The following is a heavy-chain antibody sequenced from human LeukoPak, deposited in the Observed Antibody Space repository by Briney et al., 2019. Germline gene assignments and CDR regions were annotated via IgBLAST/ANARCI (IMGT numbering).Heavy chain of an antibody. CDR3: ARVGARSIAAAGSYGFPY. D-gene: IGHD6-13*01. Sequence: GGSLRLSCAASGFTFSSYAMHWVRQAPGKGLEWVAVISYDGSNKYYADSVKGRFTISRDNSKNTLYLQMNSLRAEDTAVYYCARVGARSIAAAGSYGFPYWGQGTLVTVSS. J-gene: IGHJ4*02. CDR2: ISYDGSNK. CDR1: GFTFSSYA. V-gene: IGHV3-30*04.